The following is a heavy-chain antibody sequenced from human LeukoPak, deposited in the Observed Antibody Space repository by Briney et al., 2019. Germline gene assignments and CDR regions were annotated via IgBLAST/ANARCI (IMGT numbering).Heavy chain of an antibody. D-gene: IGHD3-22*01. CDR3: AKGSYYDSSGSFYFDY. V-gene: IGHV3-23*01. CDR1: GCTFSSYA. Sequence: GGSLRLSCAASGCTFSSYAMSWVRQAPGKGLEWVSGISGSGDNTYYADSVKGRFTISRDNSKNTLYVQVNSLGTEDTAAYYCAKGSYYDSSGSFYFDYWGQGTLVTVSS. J-gene: IGHJ4*02. CDR2: ISGSGDNT.